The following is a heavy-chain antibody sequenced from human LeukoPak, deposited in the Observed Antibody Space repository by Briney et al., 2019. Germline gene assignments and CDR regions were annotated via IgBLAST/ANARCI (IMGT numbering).Heavy chain of an antibody. J-gene: IGHJ5*02. V-gene: IGHV4-59*01. CDR3: AREGGYGELSQGYNWFDP. Sequence: SETLSLTCTVSGGSISSYYWSWIRQPPRKGLEWIGYIYYSGSTNYNPSLKSRVTISVDTSKNQFSLKLSSVTAADTAVYYCAREGGYGELSQGYNWFDPWGQGTLVTVSS. CDR2: IYYSGST. CDR1: GGSISSYY. D-gene: IGHD3-10*01.